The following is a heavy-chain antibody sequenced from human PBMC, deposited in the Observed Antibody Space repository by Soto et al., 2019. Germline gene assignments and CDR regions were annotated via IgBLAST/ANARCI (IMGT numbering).Heavy chain of an antibody. CDR1: GDSVSSNSAA. CDR2: TYYRSKRHN. D-gene: IGHD2-15*01. CDR3: ARAGRTRVLGYCSGGSCYDAFDI. V-gene: IGHV6-1*01. Sequence: SQTLSLTCAISGDSVSSNSAAWNWIRQSPSRGLEWLGRTYYRSKRHNDYAVSGKSRITINPDTSRNQFSLQLNFVTPEDPAVYYCARAGRTRVLGYCSGGSCYDAFDIWGQGTMVTVSS. J-gene: IGHJ3*02.